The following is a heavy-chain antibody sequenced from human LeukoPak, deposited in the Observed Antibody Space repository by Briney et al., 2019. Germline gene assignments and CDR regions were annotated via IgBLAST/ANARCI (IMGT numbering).Heavy chain of an antibody. CDR3: VRFGELHYYYMDV. CDR1: GFIFSSYW. D-gene: IGHD3-10*01. CDR2: INSDGSNT. Sequence: GGSLRLSCAASGFIFSSYWMHWVRHAPGKGLVWVSRINSDGSNTTYADSVKGRFTISRDNAKNTLYLQMNSLRAEDTAVYYCVRFGELHYYYMDVWGKGTTVTISS. V-gene: IGHV3-74*01. J-gene: IGHJ6*03.